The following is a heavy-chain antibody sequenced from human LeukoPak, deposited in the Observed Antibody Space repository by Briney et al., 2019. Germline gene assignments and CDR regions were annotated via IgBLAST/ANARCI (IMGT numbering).Heavy chain of an antibody. J-gene: IGHJ4*02. CDR2: IYYSGRT. V-gene: IGHV4-39*07. CDR1: GGSISSNSYY. Sequence: SETLSLTCTVSGGSISSNSYYWGWIRQPPGTGLEWIGSIYYSGRTYYNPSLKSRVTISVDTSKNQFSLKLSSVTAADTAVYYCARLSLKVLEWSPTKGKETHYFDYWGQGTLVTVSS. D-gene: IGHD3-3*01. CDR3: ARLSLKVLEWSPTKGKETHYFDY.